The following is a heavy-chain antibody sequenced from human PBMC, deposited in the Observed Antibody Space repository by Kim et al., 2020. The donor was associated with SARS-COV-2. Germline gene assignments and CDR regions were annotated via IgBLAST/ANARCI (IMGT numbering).Heavy chain of an antibody. J-gene: IGHJ4*02. Sequence: GGSLRLSCAASGFTFSSYAMHWVRQAPGKGLEWVAVISYDGSNKYYADSVKGRFTISRDNSKNTLYLQMNSLRAEDTAVYYCARDSSLRLIWFGELLSAFDYWGQGTLVPVSS. CDR2: ISYDGSNK. CDR1: GFTFSSYA. CDR3: ARDSSLRLIWFGELLSAFDY. V-gene: IGHV3-30-3*01. D-gene: IGHD3-10*01.